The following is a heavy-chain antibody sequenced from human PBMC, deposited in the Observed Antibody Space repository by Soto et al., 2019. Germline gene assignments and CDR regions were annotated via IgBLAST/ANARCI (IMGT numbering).Heavy chain of an antibody. J-gene: IGHJ5*02. CDR2: INHSGST. CDR3: ARGIDCGDCVQMNWFDP. V-gene: IGHV4-34*01. D-gene: IGHD4-17*01. CDR1: GGSFSGYY. Sequence: QVQLQQWGAGLLKPSETLSLTCAVYGGSFSGYYWSWIRQPPGKGLEWIGEINHSGSTNYNPSLTSRVTISVDTSKNQFSLKLSSATAADTAVYYCARGIDCGDCVQMNWFDPWGQGTLVTVSS.